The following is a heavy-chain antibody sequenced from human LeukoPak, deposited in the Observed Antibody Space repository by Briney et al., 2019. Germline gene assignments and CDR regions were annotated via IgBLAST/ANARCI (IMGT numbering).Heavy chain of an antibody. D-gene: IGHD2-8*01. CDR1: GYSFTSYW. J-gene: IGHJ6*03. Sequence: RGESLKISRKGSGYSFTSYWIGWVRQMPGKGLEWMGIIYPDDSDTRYSPSFEGQVIISVDKSISTAYLQWSSLKASDTATYYCARHGHCTNGVCYSNYYYYMDVWGKGTTVTVSS. CDR3: ARHGHCTNGVCYSNYYYYMDV. CDR2: IYPDDSDT. V-gene: IGHV5-51*01.